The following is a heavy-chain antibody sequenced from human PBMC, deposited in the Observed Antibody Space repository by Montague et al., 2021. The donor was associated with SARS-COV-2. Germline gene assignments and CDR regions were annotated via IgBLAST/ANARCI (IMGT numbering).Heavy chain of an antibody. D-gene: IGHD3-16*02. CDR2: IYYSGST. CDR1: GGSISSSSYY. V-gene: IGHV4-39*07. J-gene: IGHJ4*02. Sequence: SETLSLTCTVSGGSISSSSYYWGWIRQPPGKGLEWIGSIYYSGSTYYXXXLKSRVTISVDTSKNQFSLKLSSVTAADTAVYYCARGRRITFGGVIGWFSTSDYWGQGTLVTVSS. CDR3: ARGRRITFGGVIGWFSTSDY.